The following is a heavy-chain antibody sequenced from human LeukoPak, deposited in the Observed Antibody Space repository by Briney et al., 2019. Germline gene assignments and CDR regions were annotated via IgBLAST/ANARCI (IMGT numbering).Heavy chain of an antibody. J-gene: IGHJ4*02. CDR1: GFPFSNAW. CDR2: IKSKTDGGTT. D-gene: IGHD4-23*01. V-gene: IGHV3-15*01. CDR3: TTTGDYGGNADFDY. Sequence: GGSLRLSCAASGFPFSNAWMSWVRQAPGKGLEWVGRIKSKTDGGTTDYAAPVKGRFTISRDDSKNTLYLQMNSLKTEDTAVYYCTTTGDYGGNADFDYWGQGTLVTVSS.